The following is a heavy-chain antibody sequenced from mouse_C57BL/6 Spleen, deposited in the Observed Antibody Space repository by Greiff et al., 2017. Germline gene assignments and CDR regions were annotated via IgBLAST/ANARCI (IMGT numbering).Heavy chain of an antibody. CDR3: ATPIPRYAMDY. Sequence: VQLQQSGPELVKPGASVKISCKASGYTFTDYYMNWVKQSHGKSLEWIGDINPNNGGTSYNQKFKGKATLTVDKSSSTAYMELRSLTSEDSAVYYCATPIPRYAMDYWGQGTSVTVSS. CDR2: INPNNGGT. V-gene: IGHV1-26*01. J-gene: IGHJ4*01. CDR1: GYTFTDYY.